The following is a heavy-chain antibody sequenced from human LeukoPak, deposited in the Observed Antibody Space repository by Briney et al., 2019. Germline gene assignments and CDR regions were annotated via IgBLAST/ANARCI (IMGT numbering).Heavy chain of an antibody. CDR1: GGTFSSYA. CDR2: IIPIFGTA. CDR3: ARDRMGSATLGFDF. D-gene: IGHD1-26*01. V-gene: IGHV1-69*05. J-gene: IGHJ4*02. Sequence: SVKVSCKASGGTFSSYAISWVQQAPGQGLEWMGGIIPIFGTANYAQKFQGRVTITTDESTSTAYMELSSLRSEDTAVYYCARDRMGSATLGFDFWGQGTLVTVSS.